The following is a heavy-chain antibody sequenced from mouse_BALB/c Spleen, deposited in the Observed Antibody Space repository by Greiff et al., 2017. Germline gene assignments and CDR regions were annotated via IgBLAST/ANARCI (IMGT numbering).Heavy chain of an antibody. V-gene: IGHV3-8*02. CDR2: ISYSGST. CDR1: GDSITSGY. Sequence: EVQLVESGPSLVKPSQTLSLTCSVTGDSITSGYWNWIRKFPGNKLEYMGYISYSGSTYFNPSLKSRISITRDTSKNQYYLQLNSVTTEDTATYYCARFDPNYYGYSAWFAYWGQGTLVTVSA. J-gene: IGHJ3*01. CDR3: ARFDPNYYGYSAWFAY. D-gene: IGHD1-2*01.